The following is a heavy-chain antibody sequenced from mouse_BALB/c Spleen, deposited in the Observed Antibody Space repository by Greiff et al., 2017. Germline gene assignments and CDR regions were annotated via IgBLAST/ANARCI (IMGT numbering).Heavy chain of an antibody. D-gene: IGHD1-2*01. CDR2: INPSTGYT. Sequence: VQLQQSGAELAKPGASVKMSCKASGYTFTSYWMHWVKQRPGQGLEWIGYINPSTGYTEYNQKFKDKATLTADKSSSTAYMQLSSLTSEDSAVYYCARSTAPYYAMDYWGQGTSVTVSS. CDR3: ARSTAPYYAMDY. V-gene: IGHV1-7*01. CDR1: GYTFTSYW. J-gene: IGHJ4*01.